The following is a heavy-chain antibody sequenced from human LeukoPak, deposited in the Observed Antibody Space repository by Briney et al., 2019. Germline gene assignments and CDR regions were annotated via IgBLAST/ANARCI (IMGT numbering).Heavy chain of an antibody. V-gene: IGHV3-33*01. D-gene: IGHD3-16*01. CDR1: GFTFSNYG. CDR3: ARGGREVDF. Sequence: GRSLRLSCAVSGFTFSNYGMHWVRQAPGKGLEWVAIIWYDGSNMYYADSVKGRFTISRDNAKNTLYLQMNSLRAEDTAVYYCARGGREVDFWGQGTLVTVSS. J-gene: IGHJ4*02. CDR2: IWYDGSNM.